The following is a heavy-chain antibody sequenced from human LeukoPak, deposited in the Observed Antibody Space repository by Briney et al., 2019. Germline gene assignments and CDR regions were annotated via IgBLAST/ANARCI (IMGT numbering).Heavy chain of an antibody. Sequence: PGGSLRLSCAASGFTFDDYAMHWVRQAPGKGLEWVSGISWNSGSIGYADSVKGRFTISRDNAKNSLYLQMNSLRAEDTALYYCAKGVRGGYDFWSCYDYFDYWGQGTLVTVSS. D-gene: IGHD3-3*01. CDR1: GFTFDDYA. CDR2: ISWNSGSI. V-gene: IGHV3-9*01. J-gene: IGHJ4*02. CDR3: AKGVRGGYDFWSCYDYFDY.